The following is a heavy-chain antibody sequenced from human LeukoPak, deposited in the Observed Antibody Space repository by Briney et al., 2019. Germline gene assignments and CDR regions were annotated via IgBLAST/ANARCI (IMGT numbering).Heavy chain of an antibody. Sequence: SETLSLTCAVYGGSFSGYYWSWIRQPPGKGLEWIGEIDHSGSTNYNPSLKSRVTISVDTSKNQFSLKLSSVTAADTAVYYCARARGYLNWFDPWGQGTLVTVSS. D-gene: IGHD5-18*01. V-gene: IGHV4-34*01. CDR1: GGSFSGYY. CDR3: ARARGYLNWFDP. J-gene: IGHJ5*02. CDR2: IDHSGST.